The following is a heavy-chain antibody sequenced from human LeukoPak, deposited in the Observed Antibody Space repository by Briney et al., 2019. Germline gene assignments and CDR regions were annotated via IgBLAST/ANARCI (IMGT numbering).Heavy chain of an antibody. V-gene: IGHV3-48*01. J-gene: IGHJ4*02. CDR1: GFTFSSYS. CDR3: ARFSRIAAAGTQIDY. D-gene: IGHD6-13*01. CDR2: ISSSSSTI. Sequence: GGSLRLSCAAPGFTFSSYSMNWVRQAPGKGLEWVSYISSSSSTIYYADSVKGRFTISRDNAKNSLYLQMNSLRAEDTAVYYCARFSRIAAAGTQIDYWGQGTLVTVSS.